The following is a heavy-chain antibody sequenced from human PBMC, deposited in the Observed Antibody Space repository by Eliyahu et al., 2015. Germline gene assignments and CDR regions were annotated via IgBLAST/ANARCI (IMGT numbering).Heavy chain of an antibody. J-gene: IGHJ4*02. D-gene: IGHD3-22*01. CDR3: ARDDDTSSHYSRFDY. Sequence: QVQLVESGGGVVQPGXSLXXSCXAXXFPFNYYGIHXVPQXPGKGPEWVAITWSHGRHEYYADSVKGRFTVSRDSSKNTVYLEVNSLRAEDTAVYYCARDDDTSSHYSRFDYWGQGILVTVSS. CDR1: XFPFNYYG. V-gene: IGHV3-33*01. CDR2: TWSHGRHE.